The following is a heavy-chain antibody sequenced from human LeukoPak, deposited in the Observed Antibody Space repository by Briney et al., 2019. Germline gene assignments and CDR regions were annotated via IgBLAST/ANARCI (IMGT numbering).Heavy chain of an antibody. V-gene: IGHV3-7*01. J-gene: IGHJ4*02. CDR3: AREGRLRGGFDY. CDR2: IKQDGSEK. D-gene: IGHD4-17*01. CDR1: GFTFSSYA. Sequence: GGSLRLSCAASGFTFSSYAMSWVRQAPGKGLEWVANIKQDGSEKYYVDSVKGRFTISRDNAKNSLYLQMNSLRAEDTAVYYCAREGRLRGGFDYWGQGTLVTVSS.